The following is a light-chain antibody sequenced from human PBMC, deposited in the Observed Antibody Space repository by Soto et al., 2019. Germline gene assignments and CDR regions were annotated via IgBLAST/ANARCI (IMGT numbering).Light chain of an antibody. Sequence: DILLTQSPSFLSASVGDRVTITCRASQGISSYLAWYQQKPGKAPKLLIYAASTLRSGVPSRFSGSGSGTEFTLTLSSLLSEDFATFYCQEHNSYPRLTFGGGTKV. CDR2: AAS. CDR1: QGISSY. J-gene: IGKJ4*01. V-gene: IGKV1-9*01. CDR3: QEHNSYPRLT.